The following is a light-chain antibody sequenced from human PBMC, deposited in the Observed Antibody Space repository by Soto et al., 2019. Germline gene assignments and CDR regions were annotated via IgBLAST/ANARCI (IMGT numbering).Light chain of an antibody. V-gene: IGKV1-17*01. CDR2: AAS. CDR1: XXIXXX. Sequence: SPSSXSXXVGXXXXITCRAXXXIXXXLGWYQQKPGKAPKRLIYAASSLQSGVPSRFSGSGSGTEFTLTISSLQPEDFATYYCLQHNSYPLTFGPGTKVHIK. J-gene: IGKJ3*01. CDR3: LQHNSYPLT.